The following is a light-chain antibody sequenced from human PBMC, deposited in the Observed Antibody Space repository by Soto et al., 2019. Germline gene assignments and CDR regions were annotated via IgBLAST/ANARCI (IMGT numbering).Light chain of an antibody. V-gene: IGLV2-8*01. CDR3: SSYAANNTFV. J-gene: IGLJ2*01. CDR1: SSAVGSYRF. CDR2: EVS. Sequence: QSALTQPPSASGSPGQSVTISCTGTSSAVGSYRFVSWYQQHPGKAPKLLIYEVSKRPSGVPDRFSASASGNTASLTVSGLQADDEADYYCSSYAANNTFVFGGGTKLTVL.